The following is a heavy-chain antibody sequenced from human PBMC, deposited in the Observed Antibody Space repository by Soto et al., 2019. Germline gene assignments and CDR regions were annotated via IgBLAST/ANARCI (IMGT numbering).Heavy chain of an antibody. CDR2: ISSSSSYI. CDR1: GFTFSSYS. V-gene: IGHV3-21*01. J-gene: IGHJ6*02. Sequence: EVQLVESGGGLVKPGGSLRLSCAASGFTFSSYSMNWVRQAPGKGLEWVSSISSSSSYIYYADSVKGRFTISRDNAKNSLYLQMNSLRAEDTAVYYCASLIVVVTATDALNYYYGMDVWGQGTTVTVSS. CDR3: ASLIVVVTATDALNYYYGMDV. D-gene: IGHD2-21*02.